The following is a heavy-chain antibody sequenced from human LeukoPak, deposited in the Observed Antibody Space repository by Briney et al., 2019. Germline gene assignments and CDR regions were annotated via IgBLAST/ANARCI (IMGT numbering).Heavy chain of an antibody. Sequence: GGSLRLSCAASGFTFSSYAMSWVRQAPGKGLEWVSAISGSGGSTYYADSVKGRFTISRDNSKNTLYLQMNSLRAEDTAVYYCARPDVAYSSGQPLDYWGQGTLVTVSS. CDR3: ARPDVAYSSGQPLDY. V-gene: IGHV3-23*01. CDR2: ISGSGGST. D-gene: IGHD6-19*01. J-gene: IGHJ4*02. CDR1: GFTFSSYA.